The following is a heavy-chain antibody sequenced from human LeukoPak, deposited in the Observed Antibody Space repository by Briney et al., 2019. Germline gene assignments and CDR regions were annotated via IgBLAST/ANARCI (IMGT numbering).Heavy chain of an antibody. CDR1: GFTFSNYH. D-gene: IGHD1-26*01. CDR3: ARSGGASYYFDY. V-gene: IGHV3-11*01. CDR2: ISPGADSI. J-gene: IGHJ4*02. Sequence: SGGSLRLSCAASGFTFSNYHMSWIRQAPGKGLEWVSFISPGADSIYYADSVKGRFTISRDNTKNSLYLQMNSLRADDTAVYYCARSGGASYYFDYWGQGTLVTVSS.